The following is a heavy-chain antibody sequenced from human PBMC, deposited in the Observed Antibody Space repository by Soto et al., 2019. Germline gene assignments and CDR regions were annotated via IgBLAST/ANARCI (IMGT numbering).Heavy chain of an antibody. CDR1: GGSISTTCW. V-gene: IGHV4-39*01. CDR2: IYFSGTT. Sequence: PSETLSLTCAVSGGSISTTCWWSCVRQHPGKGLEWIGNIYFSGTTYYNQSLNSRVTISMDTSKNQFFLKLSSVTAADTAVYYCARRSRGRCYNYWGQGTLVTVSS. CDR3: ARRSRGRCYNY. J-gene: IGHJ4*02. D-gene: IGHD2-15*01.